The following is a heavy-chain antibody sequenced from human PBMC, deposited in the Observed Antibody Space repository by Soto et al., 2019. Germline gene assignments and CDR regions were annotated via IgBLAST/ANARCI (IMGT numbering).Heavy chain of an antibody. Sequence: SETLSLTCTVSGGSISSGDYYWSWIRQPPGKGLEWIGYIYYSGSNYYNQSLKSRVTISVDTSKNQLSLKLSSVTAAYTAVYYCARDYYSNYVNFYFDYWGQGTLVTVSS. D-gene: IGHD4-4*01. CDR2: IYYSGSN. CDR3: ARDYYSNYVNFYFDY. CDR1: GGSISSGDYY. V-gene: IGHV4-30-4*01. J-gene: IGHJ4*02.